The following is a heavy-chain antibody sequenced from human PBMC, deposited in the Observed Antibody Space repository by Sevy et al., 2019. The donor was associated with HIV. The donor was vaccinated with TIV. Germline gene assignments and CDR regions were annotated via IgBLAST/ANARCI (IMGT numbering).Heavy chain of an antibody. J-gene: IGHJ6*02. CDR2: ISYDGGNK. Sequence: GGSLRLSCAASGFTFSRYTMHWVRQAPGKGLEWVAVISYDGGNKYYADSVKGRFTISRDNSKNTLYLQMNSLRAEDTAVYYCARDRGWYYYGSGSPEEYYRKDVWGQGTTVTVSS. CDR1: GFTFSRYT. CDR3: ARDRGWYYYGSGSPEEYYRKDV. D-gene: IGHD3-10*01. V-gene: IGHV3-30-3*01.